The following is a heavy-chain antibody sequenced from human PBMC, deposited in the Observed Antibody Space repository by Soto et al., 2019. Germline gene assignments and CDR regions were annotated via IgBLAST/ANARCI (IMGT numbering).Heavy chain of an antibody. J-gene: IGHJ5*02. Sequence: LSLTCTVSGGSISSYHWSWIRQSPEKGLEWIGYVFYTGSTKYNPALKRRVTISVDTSKNQFSLKLSSVSAADTGLYYCARSYSGTFYGYDTWGQGILVTVSS. CDR3: ARSYSGTFYGYDT. CDR2: VFYTGST. V-gene: IGHV4-59*01. D-gene: IGHD1-26*01. CDR1: GGSISSYH.